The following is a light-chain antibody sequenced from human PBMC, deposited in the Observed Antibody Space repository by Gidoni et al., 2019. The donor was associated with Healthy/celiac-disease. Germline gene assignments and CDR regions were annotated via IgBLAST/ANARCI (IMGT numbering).Light chain of an antibody. CDR1: QSNSSY. Sequence: SPSSLSASVGDRVTMTCRANQSNSSYLNWYQQKPGKAPKLRIYAASSLQSGGPSRFSGSGSGTDFTLTISSLQPEDFATYYCQQSYSTPLTFGGGTKVEIK. V-gene: IGKV1-39*01. CDR3: QQSYSTPLT. CDR2: AAS. J-gene: IGKJ4*01.